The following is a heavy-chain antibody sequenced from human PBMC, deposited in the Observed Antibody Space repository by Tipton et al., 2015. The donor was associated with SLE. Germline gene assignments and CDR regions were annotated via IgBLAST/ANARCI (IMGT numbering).Heavy chain of an antibody. CDR1: GGSFSGYY. V-gene: IGHV4-59*01. J-gene: IGHJ4*02. CDR3: ARAQNYYGSGSYPDY. D-gene: IGHD3-10*01. CDR2: IYYSGST. Sequence: TLPLTCAVYGGSFSGYYWSWIRQPPGKGLEWIGSIYYSGSTNYNPSLKSRVTISVDTSKNQFSLKLSSVTAADTAVYYCARAQNYYGSGSYPDYWGQGTLVTVSS.